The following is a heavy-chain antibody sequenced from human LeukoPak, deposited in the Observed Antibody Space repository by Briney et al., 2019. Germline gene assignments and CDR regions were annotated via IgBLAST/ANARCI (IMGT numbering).Heavy chain of an antibody. CDR2: ISENGGST. D-gene: IGHD2-15*01. CDR1: GFTFRNYA. J-gene: IGHJ4*02. CDR3: AQGGGYDQH. Sequence: GGSLRLSCAASGFTFRNYAMSWVRQAPGKGLEWVSGISENGGSTYYADSVKGRFSISRDNPTNIVFLQLNSLRVEDTAVYYCAQGGGYDQHWGQGTLVTVSS. V-gene: IGHV3-23*01.